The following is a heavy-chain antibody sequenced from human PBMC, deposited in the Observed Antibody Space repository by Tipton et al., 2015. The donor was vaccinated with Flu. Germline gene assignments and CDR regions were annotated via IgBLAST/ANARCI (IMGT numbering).Heavy chain of an antibody. CDR3: ARGAGVVPDTGGDAFDI. CDR2: IWYDGSNK. V-gene: IGHV3-33*01. J-gene: IGHJ3*02. Sequence: SLRLSCAASGFTFSSYGMHWVRQAPGKGLEWVAVIWYDGSNKYYADSVKGRFTISRDNSKNTLYLQMNSLRAEDTAVYYCARGAGVVPDTGGDAFDIWGQGTMVTVSS. CDR1: GFTFSSYG. D-gene: IGHD2-2*01.